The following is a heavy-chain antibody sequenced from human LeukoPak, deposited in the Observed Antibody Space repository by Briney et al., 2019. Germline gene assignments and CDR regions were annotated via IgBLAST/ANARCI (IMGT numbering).Heavy chain of an antibody. J-gene: IGHJ4*02. CDR1: GFTFSTYW. CDR3: ASASSHRTAAGGDY. CDR2: INGDGGSR. V-gene: IGHV3-74*01. D-gene: IGHD6-13*01. Sequence: GGSLRLSCAASGFTFSTYWMHWVRQAPGKGLVWVSRINGDGGSRNYADSVKGRFTISRDNAKNTLYLQMSSLRAEDTAVYYCASASSHRTAAGGDYWGQGTLVSVST.